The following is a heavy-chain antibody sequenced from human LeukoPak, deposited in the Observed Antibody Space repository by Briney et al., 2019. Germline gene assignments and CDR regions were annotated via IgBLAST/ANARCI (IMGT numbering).Heavy chain of an antibody. D-gene: IGHD2-15*01. CDR2: ISGSGGST. V-gene: IGHV3-23*01. CDR1: GFTFSSYA. J-gene: IGHJ4*02. Sequence: GGSLRLSCAASGFTFSSYAMSWVRQAPGKGPEWVSTISGSGGSTYYADSVKGRFTISRDNSKNTLFLQINSLRAEDTAVYYCANLGYCSGGSCYHNFDYWGQGTLVTVSS. CDR3: ANLGYCSGGSCYHNFDY.